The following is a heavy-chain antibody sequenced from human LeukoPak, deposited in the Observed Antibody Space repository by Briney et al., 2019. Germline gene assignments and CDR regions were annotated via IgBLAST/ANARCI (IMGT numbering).Heavy chain of an antibody. V-gene: IGHV3-30*02. J-gene: IGHJ4*02. CDR3: ARDGVYDSFDY. CDR1: GFTFSSYG. Sequence: GGSLRLSCAASGFTFSSYGMHWVRQAPGKGLEWVAYIQNDGSNEQYADSVKGRFSISRDSSKNILYLQMNSLRAEDTAVYYCARDGVYDSFDYWGQGTLVTVSS. D-gene: IGHD3-22*01. CDR2: IQNDGSNE.